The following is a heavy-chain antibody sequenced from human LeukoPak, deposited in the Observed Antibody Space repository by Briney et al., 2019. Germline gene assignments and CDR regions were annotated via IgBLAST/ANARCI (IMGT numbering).Heavy chain of an antibody. CDR3: VGSHSNYGEIFDY. D-gene: IGHD4-11*01. Sequence: PSGTLSLTCAVSGGSISSSNWWSWVRQPPGKGLEWIGEINHSGSTNYNPSLKSRVTISVDTSKNQFSLKLSSVTAADTAVYYCVGSHSNYGEIFDYWGQGTLVTVSS. CDR1: GGSISSSNW. J-gene: IGHJ4*02. CDR2: INHSGST. V-gene: IGHV4-4*02.